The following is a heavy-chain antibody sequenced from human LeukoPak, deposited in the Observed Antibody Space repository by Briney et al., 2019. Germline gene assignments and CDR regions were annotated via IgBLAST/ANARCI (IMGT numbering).Heavy chain of an antibody. Sequence: SETLSLTCTVSGGSISSYYWSWIRQPPGKGLEWIGYIYYSGSTNYNPSLKSRVTISVDTSKNQFSLKLSSVTAADTAVYYCARSDYYFDYWGQGTLVTVSS. V-gene: IGHV4-59*01. D-gene: IGHD2-21*01. CDR1: GGSISSYY. CDR3: ARSDYYFDY. J-gene: IGHJ4*02. CDR2: IYYSGST.